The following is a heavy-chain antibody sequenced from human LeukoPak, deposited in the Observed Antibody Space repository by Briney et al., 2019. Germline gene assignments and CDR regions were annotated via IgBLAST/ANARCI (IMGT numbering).Heavy chain of an antibody. J-gene: IGHJ4*02. V-gene: IGHV3-33*01. Sequence: PGRSLRLSCAASGFPFSSYGMHWVRQAPGKGLEWVAVIWFDGSNQYYADSVKGRFTISRDNAKNSLWLQMNSLRAEDTAVYYCARSPPGTIDYWGQGTLVTVSS. CDR3: ARSPPGTIDY. CDR2: IWFDGSNQ. D-gene: IGHD1-7*01. CDR1: GFPFSSYG.